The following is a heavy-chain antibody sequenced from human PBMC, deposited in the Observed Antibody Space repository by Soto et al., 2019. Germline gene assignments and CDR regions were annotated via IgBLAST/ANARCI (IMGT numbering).Heavy chain of an antibody. V-gene: IGHV4-34*01. CDR2: INHTGST. Sequence: SETPALTCAVYGGSFSGDSWTWIRQPPGTGLEWIGEINHTGSTNYNPSLKSRVTISVDTSKNQFSLKLTSVTAADAAVYYCAGDVRSGSNRFDHWGPGTLVTVSS. CDR3: AGDVRSGSNRFDH. CDR1: GGSFSGDS. J-gene: IGHJ4*02. D-gene: IGHD1-26*01.